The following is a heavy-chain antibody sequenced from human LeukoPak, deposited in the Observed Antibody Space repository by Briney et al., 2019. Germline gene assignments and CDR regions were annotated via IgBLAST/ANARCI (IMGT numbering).Heavy chain of an antibody. V-gene: IGHV3-7*03. CDR2: IKEDGSEK. CDR1: GFTFSNYW. Sequence: PGGSLRLSCAASGFTFSNYWMSWVRQAPGKGLEWVANIKEDGSEKYYVDSVKGRFTISRDNSKNTLYLQMNSLRAEDTAVYYCAKVVMAVAGVDYWGQGTLVTVSS. D-gene: IGHD6-19*01. J-gene: IGHJ4*02. CDR3: AKVVMAVAGVDY.